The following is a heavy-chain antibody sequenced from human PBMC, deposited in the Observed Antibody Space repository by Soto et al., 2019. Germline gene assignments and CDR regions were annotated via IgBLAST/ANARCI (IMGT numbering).Heavy chain of an antibody. D-gene: IGHD4-17*01. Sequence: PSETLSLTCTVSGGSISSYYWSWIRQPPGKGLEWIGYIYYSGSTNYNPSLKSRVTISVDTSKNQFSLKLSSVTAADTAVYYCARLRRTYYGDYVMGFDYWGQGTLVPVSS. CDR3: ARLRRTYYGDYVMGFDY. V-gene: IGHV4-59*08. J-gene: IGHJ4*02. CDR2: IYYSGST. CDR1: GGSISSYY.